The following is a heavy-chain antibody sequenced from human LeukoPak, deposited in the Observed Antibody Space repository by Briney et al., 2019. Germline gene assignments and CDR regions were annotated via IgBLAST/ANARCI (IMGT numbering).Heavy chain of an antibody. Sequence: PGGSLRHSCAASGFTFDDYAMHWVRQAPGKGLEWVSLISWDGGSTYYADSVKGRFTISRDNSKNSLYLQMNSLRAEDTALYYCAKDATYCSGGSCYSYYYYYYMDVWGKGTTVTVSS. V-gene: IGHV3-43D*03. D-gene: IGHD2-15*01. J-gene: IGHJ6*03. CDR1: GFTFDDYA. CDR3: AKDATYCSGGSCYSYYYYYYMDV. CDR2: ISWDGGST.